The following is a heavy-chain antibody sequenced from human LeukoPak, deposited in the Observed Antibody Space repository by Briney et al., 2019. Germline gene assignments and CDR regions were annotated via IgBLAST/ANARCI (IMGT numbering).Heavy chain of an antibody. J-gene: IGHJ3*02. Sequence: SLKLSCTASGYTFTGYYMHWVRQAPGQGLEWMGWINPNSGGTNYAQQFQGWVTMTRDTSISTAYMELSRLRSDDTAVYYCARAGRDIVVVPAAGGDAFDIWGQGTMVTVSS. D-gene: IGHD2-2*01. CDR3: ARAGRDIVVVPAAGGDAFDI. V-gene: IGHV1-2*04. CDR1: GYTFTGYY. CDR2: INPNSGGT.